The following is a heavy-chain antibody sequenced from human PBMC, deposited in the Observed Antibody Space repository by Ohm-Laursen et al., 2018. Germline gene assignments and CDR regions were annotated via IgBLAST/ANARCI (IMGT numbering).Heavy chain of an antibody. CDR3: ARDGGWLAPFDY. Sequence: SQTLSLTCTVSGGSISSYYWSWIRQPPGKGLEWIGYIYYSGSTNYNPSLKSRVTISVDTSKNQFSLKLSSVTAADTAVYYCARDGGWLAPFDYWGQGTLVTVSS. V-gene: IGHV4-59*12. J-gene: IGHJ4*02. D-gene: IGHD6-19*01. CDR1: GGSISSYY. CDR2: IYYSGST.